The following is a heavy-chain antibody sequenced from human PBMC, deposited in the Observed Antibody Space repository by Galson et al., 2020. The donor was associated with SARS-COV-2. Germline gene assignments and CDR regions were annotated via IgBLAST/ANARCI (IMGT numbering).Heavy chain of an antibody. V-gene: IGHV1-2*02. CDR2: TNPNRGGK. Sequence: SVKVSCKASGYTYTDYYMHWVRQAPGQGRAWMGWTNPNRGGKNYAQKFQGRVTMTMETPSSTAYMELSRLRADGAAGYYCARETIAAAGYYYYGMDVWGQGTTVTVSS. D-gene: IGHD6-13*01. CDR1: GYTYTDYY. J-gene: IGHJ6*02. CDR3: ARETIAAAGYYYYGMDV.